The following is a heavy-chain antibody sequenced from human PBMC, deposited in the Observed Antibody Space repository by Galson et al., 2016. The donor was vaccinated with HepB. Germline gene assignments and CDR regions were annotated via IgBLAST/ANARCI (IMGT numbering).Heavy chain of an antibody. D-gene: IGHD3-9*01. CDR1: GGPISSGAHY. J-gene: IGHJ4*02. CDR2: IYYSGST. CDR3: ARRGVTRLATFDY. Sequence: TLSLTCTVSGGPISSGAHYWSWIRQHPGKGLECIGYIYYSGSTYYNPSLKSRVTISVDTSENQFSLTLSSVTAADTAVYYCARRGVTRLATFDYWGQGTLVTVSS. V-gene: IGHV4-31*03.